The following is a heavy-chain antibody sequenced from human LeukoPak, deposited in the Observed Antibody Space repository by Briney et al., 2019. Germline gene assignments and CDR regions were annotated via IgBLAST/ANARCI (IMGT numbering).Heavy chain of an antibody. V-gene: IGHV3-74*01. Sequence: GGSLRLSCAASGFFFNTYWMHWVRQAPGKGLVWVSRINSDGSKTCHADSVKGRFTISRDNAKNTLYLQMNGLRAEDTAVYYCAREGSLEYYFDYWGRGTLVTVSS. CDR1: GFFFNTYW. J-gene: IGHJ4*02. D-gene: IGHD3-10*01. CDR3: AREGSLEYYFDY. CDR2: INSDGSKT.